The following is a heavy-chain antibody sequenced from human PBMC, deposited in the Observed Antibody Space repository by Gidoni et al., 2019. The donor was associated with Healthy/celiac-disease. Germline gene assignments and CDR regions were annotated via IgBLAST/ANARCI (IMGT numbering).Heavy chain of an antibody. CDR2: INSDGSST. J-gene: IGHJ4*02. CDR1: GLTFSSYW. D-gene: IGHD6-13*01. V-gene: IGHV3-74*01. Sequence: EVQLVESGGGLVQPGGSLRLSCAASGLTFSSYWMHWVRQAPGKGLVWVSRINSDGSSTSYADSVKGRFTISRDNAKNTLYLQMNSLRAEDTAVYYCASGGIAAAGAYWGQGTLVTVSS. CDR3: ASGGIAAAGAY.